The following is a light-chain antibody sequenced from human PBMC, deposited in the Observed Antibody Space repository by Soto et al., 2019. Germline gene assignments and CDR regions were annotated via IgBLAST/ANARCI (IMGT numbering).Light chain of an antibody. V-gene: IGKV3-20*01. Sequence: EIVLTQSPGTLSLSPGERATLFCRASQSFTTSQLAWYQQRPGQAPRVLIFGASRRATGIPDRFSGSGSGKDFTLTISRLEPEDSAVYYCQQYASSPRTFGQGTTVEIK. CDR3: QQYASSPRT. CDR2: GAS. J-gene: IGKJ1*01. CDR1: QSFTTSQ.